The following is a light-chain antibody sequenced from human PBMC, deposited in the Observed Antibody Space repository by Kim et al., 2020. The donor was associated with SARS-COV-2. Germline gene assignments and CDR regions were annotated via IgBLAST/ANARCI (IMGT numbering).Light chain of an antibody. CDR1: SNDVGNQG. J-gene: IGLJ1*01. CDR2: RTN. V-gene: IGLV10-54*04. CDR3: TAWDSSLSAYV. Sequence: QAGLTQPPSVSKGLRQTATLTCAGNSNDVGNQGAAWLQQHQGHPPKLLSYRTNNRPSGISERFSASRSGNTASLTITGLQPEDEADYYCTAWDSSLSAYVFGTGTKVTVL.